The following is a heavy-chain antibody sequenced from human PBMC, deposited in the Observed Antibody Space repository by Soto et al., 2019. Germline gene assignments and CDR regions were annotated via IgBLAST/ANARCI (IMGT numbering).Heavy chain of an antibody. J-gene: IGHJ4*02. CDR2: SSGSGGST. CDR3: STGTTHRNCAFDY. D-gene: IGHD4-17*01. Sequence: GGSLRLSCAASGFTFSSYAMSWVRQAPGKGLEWVSASSGSGGSTYYADSVKGRFTISRDNSKNTLYLQMNSRRAEDTAVYYCSTGTTHRNCAFDYCGQGTLVTVSS. CDR1: GFTFSSYA. V-gene: IGHV3-23*01.